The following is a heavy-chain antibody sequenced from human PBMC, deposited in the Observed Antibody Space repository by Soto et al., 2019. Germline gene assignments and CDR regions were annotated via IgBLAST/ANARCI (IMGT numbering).Heavy chain of an antibody. D-gene: IGHD2-8*01. Sequence: QVQLVEAGGGVVQPGRYLRLSCAASGFTFSSYAMHWVRQAPGKGLEWVAVISYDGSNKYYADSVKGRFTISRDNSKNALYLQMNSLRAEDTAVYYCARDGTRYCTNGVCYRLDYWGEGTLVTVSS. CDR2: ISYDGSNK. V-gene: IGHV3-30-3*01. CDR3: ARDGTRYCTNGVCYRLDY. J-gene: IGHJ4*02. CDR1: GFTFSSYA.